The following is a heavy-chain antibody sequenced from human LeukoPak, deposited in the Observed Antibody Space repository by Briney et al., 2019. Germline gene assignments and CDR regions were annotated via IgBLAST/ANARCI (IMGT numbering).Heavy chain of an antibody. CDR2: ISSSGSTI. J-gene: IGHJ4*02. CDR1: GFTFSSYR. Sequence: PGGSLRLSCAASGFTFSSYRMNWVRQAPGKGLEWVSYISSSGSTIYYADSVKGRFTISRDNAKNSLYLQMNSLRAEDTAVYYCARAKTYYYDSSGYYSPDYWGQGTLVTVSS. D-gene: IGHD3-22*01. V-gene: IGHV3-48*03. CDR3: ARAKTYYYDSSGYYSPDY.